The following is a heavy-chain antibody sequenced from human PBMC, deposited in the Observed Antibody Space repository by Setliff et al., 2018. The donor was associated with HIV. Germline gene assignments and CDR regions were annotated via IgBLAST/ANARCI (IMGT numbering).Heavy chain of an antibody. Sequence: TLSLTCTVSGGSISSGGYYWSWIRQHPGRGLEWIGYIYYSGNTYYNPSLKSRLTISVDTSKNHFSLKLSSVTAADTAVYYCARAFCSSASCYGGGDAFDIWG. CDR2: IYYSGNT. D-gene: IGHD2-2*01. J-gene: IGHJ3*02. CDR1: GGSISSGGYY. V-gene: IGHV4-31*03. CDR3: ARAFCSSASCYGGGDAFDI.